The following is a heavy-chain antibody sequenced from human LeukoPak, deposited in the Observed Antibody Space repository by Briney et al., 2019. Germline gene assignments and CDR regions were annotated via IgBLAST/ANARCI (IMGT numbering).Heavy chain of an antibody. D-gene: IGHD6-13*01. V-gene: IGHV4-39*07. J-gene: IGHJ4*02. CDR1: GGSISSSTYY. CDR3: ARVGAAAGPGSAFDY. Sequence: SETLSLTCTVSGGSISSSTYYWGWIRQPPGTGLEWLGSIYHSGSTYYNPSLKSRVTISVDTSKNQFSLKLSSVTAADTAVYYCARVGAAAGPGSAFDYWGQGTLVTVSS. CDR2: IYHSGST.